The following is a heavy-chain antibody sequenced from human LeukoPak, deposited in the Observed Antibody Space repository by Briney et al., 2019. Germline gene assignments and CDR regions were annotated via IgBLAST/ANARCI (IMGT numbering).Heavy chain of an antibody. CDR2: IYHSGTT. V-gene: IGHV4-38-2*01. D-gene: IGHD3-22*01. J-gene: IGHJ4*02. CDR3: AWKYYYDSSGYFYVDL. Sequence: PSETLSLTCALSGYSISSGYYWGWIRQSPEKGLEWIGRIYHSGTTYYNPSLKTRVTISIDTSKNQFSLHLNSVTAADTAVYYCAWKYYYDSSGYFYVDLWGQGILVTVSS. CDR1: GYSISSGYY.